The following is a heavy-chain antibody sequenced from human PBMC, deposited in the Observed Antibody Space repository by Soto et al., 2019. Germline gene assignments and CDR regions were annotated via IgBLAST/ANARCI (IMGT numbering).Heavy chain of an antibody. D-gene: IGHD3-16*01. CDR1: GGTFSRYA. CDR3: ARDIVFGGTYGMDV. V-gene: IGHV1-69*12. CDR2: IIAIFGTA. J-gene: IGHJ6*02. Sequence: QVQLVQSGAEVKKPGSSVKVSCKASGGTFSRYAISWVRQAPGQGLEWMGGIIAIFGTANFAQKFQGRVTITADESTSTAYMELSSLTSEDTAVYYCARDIVFGGTYGMDVWGQGTTVTVSS.